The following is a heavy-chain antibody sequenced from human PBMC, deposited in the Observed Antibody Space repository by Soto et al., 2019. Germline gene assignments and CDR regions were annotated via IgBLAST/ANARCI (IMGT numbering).Heavy chain of an antibody. D-gene: IGHD3-16*01. CDR3: VRSPKIGVRGAF. Sequence: EVQLVESGGGLVKPGWSLRLSCIGSGFSFSAYNMNWVRQAPGKGLEWVSSIKVGSSHIYQPDSMKGRFTISRDDARNSVYLQINSLRAEDTALYFCVRSPKIGVRGAFWGRGTQVTVSS. CDR2: IKVGSSHI. J-gene: IGHJ1*01. V-gene: IGHV3-21*02. CDR1: GFSFSAYN.